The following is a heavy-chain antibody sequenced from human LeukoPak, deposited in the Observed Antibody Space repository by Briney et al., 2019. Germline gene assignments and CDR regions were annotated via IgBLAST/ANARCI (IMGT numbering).Heavy chain of an antibody. CDR3: ARVSSGMYNWFDP. J-gene: IGHJ5*02. CDR1: GFTFSSYS. CDR2: ISSSSSYM. V-gene: IGHV3-21*01. Sequence: GGSLRLSCAASGFTFSSYSMNWVRQAPGKGLEWVSSISSSSSYMYYADSVKGRFTISRDNAKNSLYLQMNSLRAEDTAVYYCARVSSGMYNWFDPWGQGTLVTVSS. D-gene: IGHD6-19*01.